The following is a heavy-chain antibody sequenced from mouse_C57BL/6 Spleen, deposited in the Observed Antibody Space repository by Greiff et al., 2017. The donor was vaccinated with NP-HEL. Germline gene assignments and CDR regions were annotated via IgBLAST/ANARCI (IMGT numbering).Heavy chain of an antibody. CDR2: ISGGGGNT. D-gene: IGHD1-1*01. CDR1: GFTFSSYT. Sequence: DVKVEESGGGLVKPGGSLKLSCAASGFTFSSYTMSWVRQTPEKRLEWVATISGGGGNTYYPDSVKGRFTISRDNAKNTLYLQMSSLRSEDTALYYCASLRGGTTVVPTAMDYWGQGTSVTVSS. J-gene: IGHJ4*01. CDR3: ASLRGGTTVVPTAMDY. V-gene: IGHV5-9*01.